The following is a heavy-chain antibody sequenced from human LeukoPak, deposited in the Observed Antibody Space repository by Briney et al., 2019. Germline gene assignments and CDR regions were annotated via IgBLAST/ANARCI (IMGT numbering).Heavy chain of an antibody. V-gene: IGHV3-7*01. CDR1: GFPVNYW. Sequence: GGSLRLSCAASGFPVNYWMSWVRQAPGKGLEWVATTTHDGSDKYYLDSVNGRFTISRDSAKNSIYLQMNSLRVEDTATYYCAKGDLEYWGLGTLVTVSS. J-gene: IGHJ4*02. CDR2: TTHDGSDK. CDR3: AKGDLEY.